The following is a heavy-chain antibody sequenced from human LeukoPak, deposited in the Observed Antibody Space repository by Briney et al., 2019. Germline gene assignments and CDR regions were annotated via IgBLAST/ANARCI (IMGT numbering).Heavy chain of an antibody. V-gene: IGHV1-18*01. CDR2: ISAYNGNT. D-gene: IGHD2-2*02. CDR3: ARDEAAISSGPFDY. CDR1: GYTFTSYG. J-gene: IGHJ4*02. Sequence: ASVKVSCKASGYTFTSYGISWVRQAPGQGLEWMGWISAYNGNTNYAQKLQGRVTMTTDTSTSTAYMELRSLRSDDTAVYYCARDEAAISSGPFDYWGQGTLVTVSS.